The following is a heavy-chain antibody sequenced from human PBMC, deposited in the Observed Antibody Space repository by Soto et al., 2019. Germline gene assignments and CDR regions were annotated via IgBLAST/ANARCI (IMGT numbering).Heavy chain of an antibody. Sequence: QVQLVQSGPEVKKPGASVRVSCKASGYTFSTYGISWVRQAPGQGLEWLGWVNPHTARSNYAQKFQGRVTMTTDTSTTTAYMELKSLTFDDTATYFCARTRVYNKFDPWGQGTLVSVSS. J-gene: IGHJ5*02. CDR2: VNPHTARS. V-gene: IGHV1-18*01. CDR3: ARTRVYNKFDP. CDR1: GYTFSTYG. D-gene: IGHD4-4*01.